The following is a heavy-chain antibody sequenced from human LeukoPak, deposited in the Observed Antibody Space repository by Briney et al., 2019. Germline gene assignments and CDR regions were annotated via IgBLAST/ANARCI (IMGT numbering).Heavy chain of an antibody. CDR2: ITNSGSTI. V-gene: IGHV3-11*01. D-gene: IGHD3-9*01. Sequence: PGGSLRLSCAASGFTFSDYNMNWVRQAPGKRLEWVSYITNSGSTIHYPDSVKGRFTISRDNAKNSLYLQMNSLRAEDTAVYYCARSIGLTGGGVDVWGQGTTVTVSS. CDR3: ARSIGLTGGGVDV. CDR1: GFTFSDYN. J-gene: IGHJ6*02.